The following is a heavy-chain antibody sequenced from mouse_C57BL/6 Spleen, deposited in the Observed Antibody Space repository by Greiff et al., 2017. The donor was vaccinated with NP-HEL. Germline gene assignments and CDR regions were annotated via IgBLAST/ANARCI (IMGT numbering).Heavy chain of an antibody. V-gene: IGHV5-6*01. J-gene: IGHJ3*01. Sequence: EVQLVESGGDLVKPGGSLKLSCAASGFTFSSYGMSWVRQTPDKRLEWVATISSGGSYTYYPDSVKGRFTISRDNAKNTLYLQMSSLKSEDTAMYYCARQDYYGSSYGWFAYWGQGTLVTVSA. CDR2: ISSGGSYT. D-gene: IGHD1-1*01. CDR1: GFTFSSYG. CDR3: ARQDYYGSSYGWFAY.